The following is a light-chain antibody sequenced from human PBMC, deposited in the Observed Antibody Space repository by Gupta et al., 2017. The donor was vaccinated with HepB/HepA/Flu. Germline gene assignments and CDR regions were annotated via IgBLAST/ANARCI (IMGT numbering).Light chain of an antibody. V-gene: IGKV4-1*01. CDR1: QSVLYSSNNKNY. CDR2: WAS. J-gene: IGKJ4*01. CDR3: QKYDSTPLT. Sequence: DIVMTQSPDSLAVSLGESATINCKSSQSVLYSSNNKNYLPWYQQKPGPPPKLLIYWASTRESGVPDRFSGSGSGTDFTLTISSLQDEDVAVYYCQKYDSTPLTFGGGTKVEIK.